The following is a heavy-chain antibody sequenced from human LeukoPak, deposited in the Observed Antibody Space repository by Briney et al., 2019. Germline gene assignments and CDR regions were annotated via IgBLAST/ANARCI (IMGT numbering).Heavy chain of an antibody. CDR3: ARAHYYGSGSYPDY. V-gene: IGHV4-59*01. D-gene: IGHD3-10*01. CDR2: IYYSGST. J-gene: IGHJ4*02. CDR1: GGSISSYY. Sequence: SETLSLACTVSGGSISSYYWSWIRQPPGKGLEWIGYIYYSGSTNYNPSLKSRVTISVDTSKNQFSLKLSSVTAADTAVYYCARAHYYGSGSYPDYWGQGTLVTVSS.